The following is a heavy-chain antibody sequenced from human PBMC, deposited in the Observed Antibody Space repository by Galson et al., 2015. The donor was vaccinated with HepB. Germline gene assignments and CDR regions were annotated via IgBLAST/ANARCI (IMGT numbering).Heavy chain of an antibody. Sequence: SLRLSCAASGFTFDNYGIHWVRQAPGKGLEWVAGISYDGSNKYYGDSVRGRFTISRDTSKNTVNLQMNSLRAEDTAVYFCAKETGKWSGYYMTYYFGMDVWGQGTTVTVS. CDR2: ISYDGSNK. CDR3: AKETGKWSGYYMTYYFGMDV. J-gene: IGHJ6*02. CDR1: GFTFDNYG. V-gene: IGHV3-30*18. D-gene: IGHD3-3*01.